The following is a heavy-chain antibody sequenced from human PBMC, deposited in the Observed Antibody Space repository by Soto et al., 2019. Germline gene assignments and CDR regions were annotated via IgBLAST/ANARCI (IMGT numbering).Heavy chain of an antibody. CDR2: IYYSGST. V-gene: IGHV4-59*01. CDR3: ARSRRTYYYYYGMDV. CDR1: GGSISSYY. J-gene: IGHJ6*02. Sequence: QVQLQESGPGLVKPSETLSLTCTVSGGSISSYYWSWIRQPPGKGLEWIGYIYYSGSTNYNPSLKSRVTISVDTSKNQFSLKLSSVTAADTAVYYCARSRRTYYYYYGMDVWGQGTTVTVSS.